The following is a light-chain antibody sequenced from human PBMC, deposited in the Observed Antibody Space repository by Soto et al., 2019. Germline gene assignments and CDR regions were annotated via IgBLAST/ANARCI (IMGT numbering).Light chain of an antibody. CDR3: SSYTSSSTGV. CDR2: DVD. V-gene: IGLV2-8*01. CDR1: SSDVGGYDS. Sequence: QSALTQPPSASGSLGQSVTISCSGTSSDVGGYDSVSWYQHHPGKVPKLIIFDVDKWPSGVPDRFSGFKSGNTASLTVSGLRAEDEADYYCSSYTSSSTGVFGTGTKVTVL. J-gene: IGLJ1*01.